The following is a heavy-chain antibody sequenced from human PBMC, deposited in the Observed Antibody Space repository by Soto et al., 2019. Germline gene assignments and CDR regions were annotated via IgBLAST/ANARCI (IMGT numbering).Heavy chain of an antibody. Sequence: QVQLQESGPGLVKPSETLSLTCTVSGGSISSYYWSWIRQSPGKGLEWIGYISYSGSTKYNPSLKSRGTISVDTSKNQVSLKLSSVTAADTAVYYCARGRGDTAMAWYYWGQGTLVTVSS. D-gene: IGHD5-18*01. CDR2: ISYSGST. CDR3: ARGRGDTAMAWYY. V-gene: IGHV4-59*01. CDR1: GGSISSYY. J-gene: IGHJ4*02.